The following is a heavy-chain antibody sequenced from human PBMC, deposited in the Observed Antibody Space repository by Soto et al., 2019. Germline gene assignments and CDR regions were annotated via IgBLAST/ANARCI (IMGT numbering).Heavy chain of an antibody. CDR3: ATPYSDTLTAKNYYYYYGMDV. D-gene: IGHD3-9*01. CDR1: GGTFSSYS. J-gene: IGHJ6*02. Sequence: SVKVSCKASGGTFSSYSISWVRQAPVQGLEWMGGIIPIFGTANYAQKFQGRVTITADESTSTAYMELSSLRSEDTAVYYCATPYSDTLTAKNYYYYYGMDVWGQGTTVTVLL. V-gene: IGHV1-69*13. CDR2: IIPIFGTA.